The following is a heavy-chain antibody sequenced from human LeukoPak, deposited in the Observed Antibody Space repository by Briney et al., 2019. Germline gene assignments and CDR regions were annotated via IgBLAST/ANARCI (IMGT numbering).Heavy chain of an antibody. CDR1: GFSFSSYG. Sequence: GESLKISCAASGFSFSSYGMHWVRQAPGKGLEWVAVILYDGTNKYYADSVKGRFTISRDNSKNTLYLQMNSLRAEDTAVYYCARDQRGFSYSKYYFDYWGQGTLVTVSS. D-gene: IGHD5-18*01. J-gene: IGHJ4*02. CDR2: ILYDGTNK. V-gene: IGHV3-33*01. CDR3: ARDQRGFSYSKYYFDY.